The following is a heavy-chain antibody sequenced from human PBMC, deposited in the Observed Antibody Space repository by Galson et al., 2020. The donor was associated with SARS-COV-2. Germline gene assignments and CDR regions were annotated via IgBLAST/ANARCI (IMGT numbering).Heavy chain of an antibody. CDR1: GLTFSTYG. CDR2: ISHDGSKI. J-gene: IGHJ4*02. D-gene: IGHD1-1*01. CDR3: VKDRADGFNFAGEY. Sequence: GGSLRLSCEVSGLTFSTYGMHWVRQAPGKGLEWVAAISHDGSKIFYADSVRGRFTISRDNSKDTLYLHMMTLTLEDTAVYFCVKDRADGFNFAGEYWGRGTLVTVSS. V-gene: IGHV3-30*18.